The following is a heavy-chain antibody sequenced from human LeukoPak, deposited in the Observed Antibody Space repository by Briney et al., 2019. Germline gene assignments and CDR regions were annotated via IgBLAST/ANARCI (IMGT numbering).Heavy chain of an antibody. D-gene: IGHD3-22*01. CDR3: ARHPDYPYYYDSSGYPPNYYFDY. V-gene: IGHV5-51*01. J-gene: IGHJ4*02. CDR2: IYPGDSDT. CDR1: GYSFTSYW. Sequence: GESLQISCKGSGYSFTSYWIGWVRQMPGKGLEWMGIIYPGDSDTRYSPSFQGQVTISADKSISTAYLQWSSLKASDTAMYYRARHPDYPYYYDSSGYPPNYYFDYWGQGTLVTVSS.